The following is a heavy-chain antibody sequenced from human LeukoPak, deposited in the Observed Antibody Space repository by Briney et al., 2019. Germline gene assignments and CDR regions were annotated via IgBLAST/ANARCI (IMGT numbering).Heavy chain of an antibody. CDR1: RYTLTGYY. J-gene: IGHJ3*02. CDR3: ATTGYGGTYDAFDI. V-gene: IGHV1-2*02. D-gene: IGHD4-23*01. CDR2: INPNSGGT. Sequence: ASVKVSCKASRYTLTGYYFHWVRQAPGQGLEWMGWINPNSGGTNYAQKFQGRVTMIRDTSISTIYMELGRLRFDDTAVFYCATTGYGGTYDAFDIWGQGTMVTVSS.